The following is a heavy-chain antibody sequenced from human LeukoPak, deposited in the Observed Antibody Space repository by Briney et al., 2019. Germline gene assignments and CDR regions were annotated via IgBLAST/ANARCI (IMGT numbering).Heavy chain of an antibody. CDR3: ARDTYYYDSSGYYYNFHNWFDP. CDR1: GGSFSGYY. D-gene: IGHD3-22*01. Sequence: TSETLSLTCAVYGGSFSGYYWSWIRQPAGKGLEWIGRIYTSGSTNYNPSLKSRVTISVDTSKNQFSLKLSSVTAADTAVYYCARDTYYYDSSGYYYNFHNWFDPWGQGTLVTVSS. J-gene: IGHJ5*02. CDR2: IYTSGST. V-gene: IGHV4-4*07.